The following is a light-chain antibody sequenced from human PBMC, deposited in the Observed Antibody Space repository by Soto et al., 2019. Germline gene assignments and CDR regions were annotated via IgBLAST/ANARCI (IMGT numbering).Light chain of an antibody. Sequence: LTQPASVSGSPGQSITISCTGTNSDIGGYYYVSWYQHHPGKAPKLMIYQVTNRPSGVSNRFSGSKSGNTASLTISGLQAEDEADYYCTSYSSSNTFYVFGAGTKVTVL. CDR1: NSDIGGYYY. V-gene: IGLV2-14*01. J-gene: IGLJ1*01. CDR2: QVT. CDR3: TSYSSSNTFYV.